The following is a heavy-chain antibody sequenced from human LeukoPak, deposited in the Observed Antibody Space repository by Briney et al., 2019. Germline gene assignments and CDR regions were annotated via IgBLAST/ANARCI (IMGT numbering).Heavy chain of an antibody. J-gene: IGHJ4*02. CDR3: ARGGSGWYQTTIYRVIDYSDY. Sequence: GGSLRLSCAASGFTFSSYWMHWVRQAPGKGLVWVSRINSDGSSTSYADSVKGRFTISRDNAKNTLYLQMNSLRAEDTAVYYCARGGSGWYQTTIYRVIDYSDYWGQGTLVTVSS. D-gene: IGHD6-19*01. CDR2: INSDGSST. V-gene: IGHV3-74*01. CDR1: GFTFSSYW.